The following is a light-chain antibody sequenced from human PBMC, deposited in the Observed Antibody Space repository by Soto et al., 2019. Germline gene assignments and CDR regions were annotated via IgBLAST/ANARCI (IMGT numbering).Light chain of an antibody. Sequence: EIVLTQSPDTLSLSPGERATLSCRASQSVGSNYLAWYQQKPGQAPRLLMYDASGRASGIPDRFTGSGSGTDFTLTISSLEPEDFGVYYWQVYDRSPLFGGGTKVDIK. CDR1: QSVGSNY. CDR3: QVYDRSPL. CDR2: DAS. J-gene: IGKJ4*01. V-gene: IGKV3-20*01.